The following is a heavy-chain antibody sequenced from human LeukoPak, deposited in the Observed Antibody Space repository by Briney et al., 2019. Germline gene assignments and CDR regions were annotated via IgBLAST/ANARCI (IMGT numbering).Heavy chain of an antibody. J-gene: IGHJ3*01. V-gene: IGHV3-30*02. CDR1: GFTFSTFG. CDR3: ARDGGYCSGSSCFGDAFDV. D-gene: IGHD2-15*01. CDR2: IRYDGGNK. Sequence: QPGGSLRLSCAASGFTFSTFGMHWVRQAPGKGLEWVAFIRYDGGNKYYADSVKGRFTISRDNAKNSLYLHMNSLRAEDTAVYYCARDGGYCSGSSCFGDAFDVWGQGTRVTVSS.